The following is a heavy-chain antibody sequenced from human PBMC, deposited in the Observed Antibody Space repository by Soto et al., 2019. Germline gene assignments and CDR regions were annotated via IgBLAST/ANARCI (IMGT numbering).Heavy chain of an antibody. J-gene: IGHJ4*02. Sequence: QVQLVESGGGVVQPGRSLRLSCAASGFTFSSYSMHWVRQAPGKGLEWVAVIWYDGSNKYYADSVKGRFTISRDNSKNTLYLQMNSLRAEDTAVYYGARSPQYSSRLDYWGQGTLVTVSS. CDR1: GFTFSSYS. CDR2: IWYDGSNK. CDR3: ARSPQYSSRLDY. D-gene: IGHD6-13*01. V-gene: IGHV3-33*01.